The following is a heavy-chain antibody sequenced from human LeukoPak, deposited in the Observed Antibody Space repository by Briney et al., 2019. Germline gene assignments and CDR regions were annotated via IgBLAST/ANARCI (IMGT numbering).Heavy chain of an antibody. D-gene: IGHD3-3*01. CDR2: IYYSGST. Sequence: SETLSLTCTVSGDSISSFYWSWIRQPAGKGLEWIGRIYYSGSTNYNPSLKSRVTISVDTSKNQFSLKLSSVTAADTAVYYCARDVYDFWSGYRGWFDPWGQGTLVTVSS. CDR3: ARDVYDFWSGYRGWFDP. V-gene: IGHV4-4*07. J-gene: IGHJ5*02. CDR1: GDSISSFY.